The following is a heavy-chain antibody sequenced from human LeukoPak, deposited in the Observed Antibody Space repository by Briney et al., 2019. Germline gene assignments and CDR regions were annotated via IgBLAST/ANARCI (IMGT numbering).Heavy chain of an antibody. J-gene: IGHJ4*02. V-gene: IGHV3-66*02. Sequence: GGSLRLSCAASGFTVSSKYMSWVRQAPGKGLEWVSSIYGGGSTYYADSGKGRITISRDNYKKTGYLKRNRRRPEDTAVYYCASATFCSGDCYAFFDDWGQGTLVTVSS. CDR3: ASATFCSGDCYAFFDD. CDR2: IYGGGST. D-gene: IGHD2-21*02. CDR1: GFTVSSKY.